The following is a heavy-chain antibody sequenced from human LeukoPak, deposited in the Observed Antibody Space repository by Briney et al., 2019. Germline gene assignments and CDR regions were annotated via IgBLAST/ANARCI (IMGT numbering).Heavy chain of an antibody. D-gene: IGHD3-3*01. Sequence: GGSLRLSCAASGFTFSSYGMHWVRQAPGKGLEWVAVIWYDGSNKYYADSVKGRFTISRDNSKNTLYLQMNSLRAEDTAVYYCAKGPNTIFGEDCYYYYMDVWGKGTTVTVPS. CDR2: IWYDGSNK. J-gene: IGHJ6*03. CDR1: GFTFSSYG. V-gene: IGHV3-33*06. CDR3: AKGPNTIFGEDCYYYYMDV.